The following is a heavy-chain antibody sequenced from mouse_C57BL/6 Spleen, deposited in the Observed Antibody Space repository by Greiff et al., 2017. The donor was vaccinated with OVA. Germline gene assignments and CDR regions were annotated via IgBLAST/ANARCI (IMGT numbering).Heavy chain of an antibody. CDR1: GYTFTDYY. J-gene: IGHJ2*01. V-gene: IGHV1-26*01. CDR2: INPNNGGT. CDR3: ARRGYYGSNYCDY. Sequence: EVQLQQSGPELVKPGASVKISCKASGYTFTDYYMNWVKQSHGKSLEWIGDINPNNGGTSYNQKFKGKATLTVDKSSSTAYMELRSLTSEDSAVYYCARRGYYGSNYCDYWGQGTTLTVSS. D-gene: IGHD1-1*01.